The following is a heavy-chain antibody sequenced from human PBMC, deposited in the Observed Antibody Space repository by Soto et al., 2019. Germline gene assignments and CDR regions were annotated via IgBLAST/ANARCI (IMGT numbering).Heavy chain of an antibody. CDR2: IYYSGIT. D-gene: IGHD3-10*01. CDR3: ARERFGGITMVRGALYGMDV. J-gene: IGHJ6*02. Sequence: SETLSLTCTVSGGSVSSGSYYWSWIRQPPGKGLEWIGYIYYSGITNYNPSLKSRDTIAVYTSKSRFSLKLSSVAAADAAVYYCARERFGGITMVRGALYGMDVCGQGTTVTVSS. CDR1: GGSVSSGSYY. V-gene: IGHV4-61*01.